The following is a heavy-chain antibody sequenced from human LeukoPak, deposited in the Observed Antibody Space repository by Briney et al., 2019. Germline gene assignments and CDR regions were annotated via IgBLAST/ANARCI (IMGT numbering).Heavy chain of an antibody. CDR3: ARTPWYDILTGYYLFFDY. V-gene: IGHV1-18*01. CDR1: GYTFTSYG. CDR2: ISAYNGNT. Sequence: GASVKVSCKASGYTFTSYGISWVRQAPGQGLEWMGWISAYNGNTHYAQKLQGRVTITTDTSTSTAYMELRSLRSDDTAVYYCARTPWYDILTGYYLFFDYWGQGTLVTVSS. D-gene: IGHD3-9*01. J-gene: IGHJ4*02.